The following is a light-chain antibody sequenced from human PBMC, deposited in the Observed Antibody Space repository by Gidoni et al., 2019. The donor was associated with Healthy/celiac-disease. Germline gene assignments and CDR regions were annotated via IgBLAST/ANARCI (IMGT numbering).Light chain of an antibody. J-gene: IGLJ2*01. CDR3: SSYTSSSTPFVV. CDR1: SSDVGGYNY. Sequence: QSALTQPASLSRSPGQSITIYCTGTSSDVGGYNYVSWYQQHPGKATKLMIYDVSNRPSGVYNRFSGSKSGNTASLTISGLQAEDEADYYCSSYTSSSTPFVVFGGGTKLTVL. CDR2: DVS. V-gene: IGLV2-14*03.